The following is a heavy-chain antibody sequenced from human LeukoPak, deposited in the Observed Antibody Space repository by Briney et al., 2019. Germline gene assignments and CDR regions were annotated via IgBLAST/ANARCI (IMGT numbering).Heavy chain of an antibody. Sequence: GGSLRLSCTTSGFTFTDYAMHWVRQVPGKGLEWVSGLSWSGEAVGYTDSVKGRFVISRDNAKKSLYLQMNSLRPEDTAFYYCAKGDTSSAFPYFDFWGQGTLVTVSS. CDR2: LSWSGEAV. D-gene: IGHD6-13*01. J-gene: IGHJ4*02. V-gene: IGHV3-9*01. CDR1: GFTFTDYA. CDR3: AKGDTSSAFPYFDF.